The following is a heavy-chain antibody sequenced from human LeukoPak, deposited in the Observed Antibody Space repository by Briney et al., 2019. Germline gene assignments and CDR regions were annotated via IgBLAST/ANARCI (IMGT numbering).Heavy chain of an antibody. CDR2: INAGNGNT. CDR3: ARDATENYDFWSDDAFDN. Sequence: ASVKVSCKASGYTFTSYAMHWVRQAPGQRLEWMGWINAGNGNTKYSQKFQGRVTITRDTSASTAYMELSSLRSEDTAVYYCARDATENYDFWSDDAFDNWGQGTMVTVSS. J-gene: IGHJ3*02. V-gene: IGHV1-3*01. CDR1: GYTFTSYA. D-gene: IGHD3-3*01.